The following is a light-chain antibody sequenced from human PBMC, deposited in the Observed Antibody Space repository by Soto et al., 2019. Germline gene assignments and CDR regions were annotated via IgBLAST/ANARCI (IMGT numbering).Light chain of an antibody. J-gene: IGLJ3*02. Sequence: SYELTQPPSVSVSPGQTARITCSGSALPKQYAYWYQQKPGQAPVLVIYKDVERPSGIPERFSGSSSGTIVTLTISGVQAEDEADYYCQSTERSGSWMFGGGTKLTVL. CDR3: QSTERSGSWM. CDR1: ALPKQY. CDR2: KDV. V-gene: IGLV3-25*02.